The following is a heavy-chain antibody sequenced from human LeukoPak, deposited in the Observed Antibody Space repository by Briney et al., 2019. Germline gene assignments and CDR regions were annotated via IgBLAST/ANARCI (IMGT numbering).Heavy chain of an antibody. D-gene: IGHD3-10*01. Sequence: GGSLRLSCAASGFTFSSYAMSWVRQAPGKGLEWVSAITGGGGSTYYADSVKGRFTISRDNSKNTLYLQMNSLRAEDTAVYYCAKDRSYSGFSGRGAYFDYWGQGTLSPSPQ. J-gene: IGHJ4*02. CDR1: GFTFSSYA. CDR3: AKDRSYSGFSGRGAYFDY. CDR2: ITGGGGST. V-gene: IGHV3-23*01.